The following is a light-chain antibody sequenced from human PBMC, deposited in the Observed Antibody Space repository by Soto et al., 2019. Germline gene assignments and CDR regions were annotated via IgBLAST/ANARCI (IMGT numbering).Light chain of an antibody. CDR3: QQYGTSPWT. J-gene: IGKJ1*01. CDR2: GAS. Sequence: EIVLTQSPGTLSLSSGERATLSCRASQTVTNNYLAWYRQKPGQAPRLLIYGASSRAPGISDRFSGSGSGTDFTLTISRLEPEDFAVYHCQQYGTSPWTFGTGTKVEIK. CDR1: QTVTNNY. V-gene: IGKV3-20*01.